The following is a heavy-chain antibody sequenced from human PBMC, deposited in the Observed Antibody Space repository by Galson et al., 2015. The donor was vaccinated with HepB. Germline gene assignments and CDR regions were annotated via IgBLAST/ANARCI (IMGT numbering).Heavy chain of an antibody. CDR1: GFAFSSHA. J-gene: IGHJ6*02. D-gene: IGHD5-18*01. CDR2: ITGDGSTS. V-gene: IGHV3-23*01. Sequence: SLRLSCAASGFAFSSHAMGWVRRAPEKGLEWVSSITGDGSTSFYADSVRGRFTLSKDNSQNTLFLQMNSLRAEDTAVYYCARDFRYSHGYHHYYYYGMDVWGQGTTVTVSS. CDR3: ARDFRYSHGYHHYYYYGMDV.